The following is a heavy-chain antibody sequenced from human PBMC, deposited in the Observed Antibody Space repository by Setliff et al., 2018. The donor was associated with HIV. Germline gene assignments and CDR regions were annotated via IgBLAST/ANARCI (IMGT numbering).Heavy chain of an antibody. D-gene: IGHD3-22*01. J-gene: IGHJ6*03. V-gene: IGHV4-4*08. Sequence: PSETLSLTCSVSGGSINSYYWSWIRQPPGKGLEWIGYIHTSGSTNYNPSLKSRVTISIDTSKNQFSLKLNSVTAADTAVYYCARHDHSDNLSYPMDVWGKGTTVTVSS. CDR1: GGSINSYY. CDR3: ARHDHSDNLSYPMDV. CDR2: IHTSGST.